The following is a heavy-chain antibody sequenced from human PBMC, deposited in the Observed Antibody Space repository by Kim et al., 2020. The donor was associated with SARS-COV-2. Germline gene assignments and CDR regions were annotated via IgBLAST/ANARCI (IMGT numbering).Heavy chain of an antibody. V-gene: IGHV3-21*01. D-gene: IGHD3-10*01. Sequence: GGSLRLSCAASGFTFSSYSMNWVRQAPGKGLEWVSSSSSSSSYIYYADSVKGRFTISRDNAKNSLYLQMNSLRAEDTAVYYCAGGDYGSGARYYYYGMDVWGQGTTVTVSS. J-gene: IGHJ6*02. CDR1: GFTFSSYS. CDR2: SSSSSSYI. CDR3: AGGDYGSGARYYYYGMDV.